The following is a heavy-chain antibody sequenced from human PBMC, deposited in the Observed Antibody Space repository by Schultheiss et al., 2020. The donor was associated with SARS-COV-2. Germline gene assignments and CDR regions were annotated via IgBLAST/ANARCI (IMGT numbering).Heavy chain of an antibody. D-gene: IGHD6-13*01. Sequence: GGSLRLSCAASGFTFSGSAMHWVRQASGKGLEWVGRIRSKANSYATAYAASVKGRFTISRDDSKNTAYLQMNSLKTEDTAVYYCAKDRDYSSSWFDYWGQGTLVTVSS. CDR1: GFTFSGSA. V-gene: IGHV3-73*01. CDR2: IRSKANSYAT. J-gene: IGHJ4*02. CDR3: AKDRDYSSSWFDY.